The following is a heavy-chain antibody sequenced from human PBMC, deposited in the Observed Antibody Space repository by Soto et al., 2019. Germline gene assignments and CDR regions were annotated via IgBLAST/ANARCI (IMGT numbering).Heavy chain of an antibody. CDR1: GGSFSGHS. D-gene: IGHD3-22*01. Sequence: SETLSLTCAVYGGSFSGHSWTWIRQSPGRGLEWIGDINHSGRVNYSPSLKSRVTISLDTSKNQFSLTLSAVTAADTAMYYCSTRAYDTNGYYRFDPWGQGTLVTVSS. J-gene: IGHJ5*01. V-gene: IGHV4-34*01. CDR3: STRAYDTNGYYRFDP. CDR2: INHSGRV.